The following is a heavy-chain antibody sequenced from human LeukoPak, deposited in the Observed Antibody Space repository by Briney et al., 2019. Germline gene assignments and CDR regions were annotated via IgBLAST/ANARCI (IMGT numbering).Heavy chain of an antibody. CDR3: ARSPTGSLDY. Sequence: GGSLRLSCAASGFTFSTYSMNWVRQAAGKGLEWVSNIDNTGGSIYYADSVKGRFTFSRDNSKNPFYLQNNSLRAEDTAVYYFARSPTGSLDYWGQGTLVTVSS. CDR2: IDNTGGSI. CDR1: GFTFSTYS. D-gene: IGHD1-14*01. V-gene: IGHV3-23*01. J-gene: IGHJ4*02.